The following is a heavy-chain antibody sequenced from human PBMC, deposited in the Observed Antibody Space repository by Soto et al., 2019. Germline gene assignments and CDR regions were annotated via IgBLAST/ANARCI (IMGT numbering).Heavy chain of an antibody. CDR1: GGSFSGYY. D-gene: IGHD3-10*01. J-gene: IGHJ4*01. CDR2: INHSGST. Sequence: LSLTCAVYGGSFSGYYWSWIRQPPGKGLEWIGEINHSGSTNYNPSLKSRVTISVDTSKNQFSLKLSSVTAADTAVYYCARAPYYYGSGSYYYYWGQGTLVTVSS. V-gene: IGHV4-34*01. CDR3: ARAPYYYGSGSYYYY.